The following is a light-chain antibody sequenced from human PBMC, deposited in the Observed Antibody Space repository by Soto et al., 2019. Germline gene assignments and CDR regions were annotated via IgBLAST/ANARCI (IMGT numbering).Light chain of an antibody. V-gene: IGKV3-20*01. Sequence: EIVLTQSAATLCLSPGERDSLXCRASQSVVYDFFWYQDKTCEAHRRLIYGASNRDTGITDRFSGSGYGKDFNITISRLEPEDFAVYYCQQYGSSGTFGQGTKVDIK. CDR3: QQYGSSGT. CDR1: QSVVYDF. CDR2: GAS. J-gene: IGKJ1*01.